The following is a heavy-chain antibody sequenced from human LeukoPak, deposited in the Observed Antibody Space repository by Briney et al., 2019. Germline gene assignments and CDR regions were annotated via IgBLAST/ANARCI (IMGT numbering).Heavy chain of an antibody. CDR1: GFTFSSYG. D-gene: IGHD4-17*01. Sequence: PGGSLRLSCAASGFTFSSYGMHWVRQAPGKGLEWVAVIWYDGSNKYYADSVKGRFTISRDNSKNTLYLQMNSLRAEDTAVYYCARDPGDYGDKRPHDAFDIWGQGTMVTVSS. CDR2: IWYDGSNK. V-gene: IGHV3-33*01. CDR3: ARDPGDYGDKRPHDAFDI. J-gene: IGHJ3*02.